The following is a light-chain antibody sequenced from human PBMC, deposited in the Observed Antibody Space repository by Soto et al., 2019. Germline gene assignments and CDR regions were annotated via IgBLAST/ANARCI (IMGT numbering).Light chain of an antibody. Sequence: QSVLTQPASVSGSPGQSITISCTGTSSDGGSYNLVSWYQQHPGKAPKLMIYEGSKRPSGVSSRFSGSKSGNTASLTISGLQAEDEADYYCCSYAGSAYVFGTGTKVTVL. CDR3: CSYAGSAYV. V-gene: IGLV2-23*01. J-gene: IGLJ1*01. CDR2: EGS. CDR1: SSDGGSYNL.